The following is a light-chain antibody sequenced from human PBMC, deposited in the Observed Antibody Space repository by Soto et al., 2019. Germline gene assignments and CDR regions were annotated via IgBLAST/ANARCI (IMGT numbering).Light chain of an antibody. CDR2: AAS. Sequence: DIQMTQSPSSLSASVGDSVTITCRASQSISSYLNWYQQKPGKAPKLLIYAASSLQSGVPSRFSGSGPGTDFTLTISSLQPEDFATYYCQQSYSTPRTFGQGTKLEIK. CDR1: QSISSY. V-gene: IGKV1-39*01. J-gene: IGKJ2*01. CDR3: QQSYSTPRT.